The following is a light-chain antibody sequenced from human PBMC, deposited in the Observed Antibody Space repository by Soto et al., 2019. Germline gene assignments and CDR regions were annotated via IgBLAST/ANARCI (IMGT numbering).Light chain of an antibody. Sequence: QSVLTQPPSVSGTPGQKVSISCSGSASNLGGNPVNWYQHLPGAAPKLLIYTNHQRPSGVPDRFSGSKSGTSASLAIRGLRSEDEANFYCAAWDDSRNAVVFGGGTKLTVL. CDR1: ASNLGGNP. CDR2: TNH. CDR3: AAWDDSRNAVV. J-gene: IGLJ2*01. V-gene: IGLV1-44*01.